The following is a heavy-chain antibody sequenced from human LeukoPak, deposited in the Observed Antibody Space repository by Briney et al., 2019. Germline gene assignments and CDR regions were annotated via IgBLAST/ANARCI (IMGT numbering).Heavy chain of an antibody. D-gene: IGHD2-21*01. J-gene: IGHJ6*03. CDR1: GFTFDEYA. CDR2: ISWESGGI. V-gene: IGHV3-9*01. Sequence: GGSLRLSCAASGFTFDEYAMHWVRQAPGKGLEWVSGISWESGGIGYADSVKGRFTISRDNAKNSLYLQMNSLRAEGTAFYYCAKDTRLDSYYNMDVWGRGTTVTVSS. CDR3: AKDTRLDSYYNMDV.